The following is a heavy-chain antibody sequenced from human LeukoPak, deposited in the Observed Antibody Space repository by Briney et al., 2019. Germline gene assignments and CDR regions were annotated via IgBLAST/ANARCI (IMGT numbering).Heavy chain of an antibody. D-gene: IGHD2-15*01. CDR1: GYTFTSYG. CDR3: ARGPYCSGGTCYSQYFDY. Sequence: GASVKVSCKASGYTFTSYGIGWVRQAPGQGLEWMGWISAYNGNPKYAQKLQGRVTMTTDTSTSTAYMELRSLRSDDTAVYYCARGPYCSGGTCYSQYFDYWGQGTLVIVSS. V-gene: IGHV1-18*01. J-gene: IGHJ4*02. CDR2: ISAYNGNP.